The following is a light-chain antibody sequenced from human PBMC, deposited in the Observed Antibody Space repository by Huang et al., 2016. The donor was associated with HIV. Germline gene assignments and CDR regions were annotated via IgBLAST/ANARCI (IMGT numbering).Light chain of an antibody. CDR2: WAS. V-gene: IGKV4-1*01. CDR3: QQYYSIPWT. CDR1: QSVLYSSNNKNY. J-gene: IGKJ1*01. Sequence: DIVMTQSPDSLAVSLGERATIDCKSSQSVLYSSNNKNYLAWYQQKSGQSPKLPIYWASTRESGVPDRFSGSGSGTDFTLTISSLQAEDVAVYFCQQYYSIPWTFGQGTKVEVK.